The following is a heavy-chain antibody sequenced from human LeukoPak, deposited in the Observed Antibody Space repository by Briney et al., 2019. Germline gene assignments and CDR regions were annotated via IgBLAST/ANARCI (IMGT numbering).Heavy chain of an antibody. D-gene: IGHD6-13*01. CDR1: GGSISSSSYY. J-gene: IGHJ4*02. CDR2: IYYSGST. CDR3: ARSLLVPEYYFDY. V-gene: IGHV4-39*01. Sequence: PSETLSLTCTVSGGSISSSSYYWGWIRQPPGKGLEWIGSIYYSGSTYYNPSLKSRVTISVDTSKNQFSLKLSSVTAADTAVYYCARSLLVPEYYFDYWGQGTLVTVSS.